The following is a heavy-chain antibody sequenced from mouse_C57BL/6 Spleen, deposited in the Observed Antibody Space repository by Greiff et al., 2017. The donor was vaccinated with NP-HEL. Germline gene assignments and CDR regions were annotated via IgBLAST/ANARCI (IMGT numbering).Heavy chain of an antibody. CDR2: INPNYGTT. Sequence: EVQVVESGPELVKPGASVKISCKASGYSFTDYNMNWVKQSHGKSLEWIGVINPNYGTTSYNQKFKGKATLTVDQSSSTAYMQLNSLTSEDSAVYYCARRGLYGNSLYFDVWGTGTTVTVSS. D-gene: IGHD2-1*01. J-gene: IGHJ1*03. CDR3: ARRGLYGNSLYFDV. V-gene: IGHV1-39*01. CDR1: GYSFTDYN.